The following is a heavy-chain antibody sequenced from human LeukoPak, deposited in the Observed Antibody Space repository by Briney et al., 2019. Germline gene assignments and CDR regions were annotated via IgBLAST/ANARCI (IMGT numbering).Heavy chain of an antibody. CDR3: ARADGSGSYDAFDI. CDR2: INHSGST. CDR1: GGSFSGYY. Sequence: ASETLSLTCAVYGGSFSGYYWSWIRQPPGKGLEWSGEINHSGSTNYNPSLKSRVTISVDTSKNQFSLKLSSVTAADTAVYYCARADGSGSYDAFDIWGQGTMVTVSS. V-gene: IGHV4-34*01. D-gene: IGHD3-10*01. J-gene: IGHJ3*02.